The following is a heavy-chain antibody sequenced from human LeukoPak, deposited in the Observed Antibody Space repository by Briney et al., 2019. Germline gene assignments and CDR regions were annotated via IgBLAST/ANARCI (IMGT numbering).Heavy chain of an antibody. J-gene: IGHJ4*02. CDR3: ARETDSGSYYGLDY. Sequence: GGSLRLSCAAPGFTFSSYAMSWVRQAPGKGLEWVSAISGSGGSTYYADSVKGRFTISRDNSKNTLYLQMNSLTAADTAVYYCARETDSGSYYGLDYWGQGTLATVSS. V-gene: IGHV3-23*01. CDR1: GFTFSSYA. D-gene: IGHD1-26*01. CDR2: ISGSGGST.